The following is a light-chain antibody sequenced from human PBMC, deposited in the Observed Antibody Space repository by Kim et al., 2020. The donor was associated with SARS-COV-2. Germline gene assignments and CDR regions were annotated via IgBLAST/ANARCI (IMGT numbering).Light chain of an antibody. J-gene: IGLJ3*02. CDR1: SGHSSYI. CDR2: LEGSGSY. V-gene: IGLV4-60*03. CDR3: ETRGV. Sequence: ASLGSSVKLTCTLSSGHSSYIIAWHQQQPGKATRYLMKLEGSGSYNKGSGVPDRFSGSSSGADRYLTISNLQSEDEADYYCETRGVFGGGTQLTVL.